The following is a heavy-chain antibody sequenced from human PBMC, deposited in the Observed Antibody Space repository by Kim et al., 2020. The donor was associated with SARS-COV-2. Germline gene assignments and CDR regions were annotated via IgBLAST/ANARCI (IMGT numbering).Heavy chain of an antibody. CDR1: GFTFSSYW. Sequence: GGSLRLSCAASGFTFSSYWMHWVRQAPGKGLVWVSRINSDGSSTSYADSVKGRFTISRDNAKNTLYLQMNSLRAEDTAVYYCAREEGGKWGMGREQWLADYYYYGMDVWGQGTTGTVSS. V-gene: IGHV3-74*01. J-gene: IGHJ6*02. D-gene: IGHD6-19*01. CDR3: AREEGGKWGMGREQWLADYYYYGMDV. CDR2: INSDGSST.